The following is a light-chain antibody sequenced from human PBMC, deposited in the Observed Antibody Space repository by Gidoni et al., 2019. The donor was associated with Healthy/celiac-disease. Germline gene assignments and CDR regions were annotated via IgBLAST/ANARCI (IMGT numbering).Light chain of an antibody. CDR1: QSVLYSSNNKNY. CDR2: WAS. J-gene: IGKJ4*01. Sequence: DIVMTQSPDSLAVSLGERATINCKSSQSVLYSSNNKNYLAWYQQKPGQPPKLLIYWASTRESGVPDRFSGSGSGTDFTRTISSLQAEDVAVYYCQQYYSTLPRTFGGGTKVEIK. CDR3: QQYYSTLPRT. V-gene: IGKV4-1*01.